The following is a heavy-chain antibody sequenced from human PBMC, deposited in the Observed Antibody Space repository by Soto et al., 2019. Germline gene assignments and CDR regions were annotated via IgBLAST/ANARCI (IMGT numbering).Heavy chain of an antibody. Sequence: GGSLRLSCAASGFTFSSYAMHWVRQAPGKGLEWVAVISYDGSNKYYADSVKGRFTISRDNSKNTLYLQMNSLRAEDTAVYYCAREFAPDHYYDSSGPFDYWGQGTLVTVSS. J-gene: IGHJ4*02. V-gene: IGHV3-30-3*01. CDR3: AREFAPDHYYDSSGPFDY. D-gene: IGHD3-22*01. CDR2: ISYDGSNK. CDR1: GFTFSSYA.